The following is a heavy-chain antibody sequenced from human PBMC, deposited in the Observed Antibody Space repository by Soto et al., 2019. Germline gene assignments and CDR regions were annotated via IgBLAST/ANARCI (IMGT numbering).Heavy chain of an antibody. Sequence: QVQLVESGGDLVKPGGSLRLSCAASGYTFSDYYMSWIRQAPGKGLEWISYIDTSGTKIYYADSVKGRFTIIRDNAKNSLYLEMNSQRDEDTAVYYCASHYDMWSGYLSPVDYWGQGTLVTVSS. CDR3: ASHYDMWSGYLSPVDY. D-gene: IGHD3-3*01. V-gene: IGHV3-11*01. J-gene: IGHJ4*02. CDR1: GYTFSDYY. CDR2: IDTSGTKI.